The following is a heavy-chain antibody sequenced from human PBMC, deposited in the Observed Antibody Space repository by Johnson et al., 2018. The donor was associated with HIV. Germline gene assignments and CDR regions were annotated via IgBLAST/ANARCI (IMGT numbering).Heavy chain of an antibody. CDR3: ASLVGSSSGEAVDI. CDR2: ISGSGGST. J-gene: IGHJ3*02. Sequence: VQLVESGGGLVQPGGSLRLSCAASGFTFSSYAMSWVRQAPGKGLEWVSAISGSGGSTYYADSVKGRFTISRDDSKNTLYLQMNSLRADDTAVYYCASLVGSSSGEAVDIWGQGTMVTVSS. CDR1: GFTFSSYA. D-gene: IGHD6-6*01. V-gene: IGHV3-23*04.